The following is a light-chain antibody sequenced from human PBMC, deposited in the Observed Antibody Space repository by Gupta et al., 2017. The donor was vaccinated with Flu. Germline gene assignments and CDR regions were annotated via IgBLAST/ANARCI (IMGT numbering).Light chain of an antibody. CDR3: RRGTHPWT. Sequence: DVVMTQSPLSLPVTLGQPASISCRSSQSLVYKNGITYLNWFQQRPGQSPRRLIYEVSNRDSGVPDRFSGSGSGTDFTMKISRVEAEDVGVYYCRRGTHPWTFGQGTRLEI. J-gene: IGKJ2*02. V-gene: IGKV2-30*01. CDR1: QSLVYKNGITY. CDR2: EVS.